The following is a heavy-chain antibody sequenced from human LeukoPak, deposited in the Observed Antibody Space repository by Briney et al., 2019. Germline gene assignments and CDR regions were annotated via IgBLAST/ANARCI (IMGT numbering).Heavy chain of an antibody. CDR2: ISAYNGNT. CDR3: ARDYGGNSGPDAEYFQH. CDR1: GYTFTSYG. J-gene: IGHJ1*01. Sequence: ASVKVSCKASGYTFTSYGISWVRQAPGQGLEWMGWISAYNGNTNYAQKLQGRVTMTTDTSTSTAYMELRSLRSDDTAVYYCARDYGGNSGPDAEYFQHWGQGTLVTVSS. D-gene: IGHD4-23*01. V-gene: IGHV1-18*01.